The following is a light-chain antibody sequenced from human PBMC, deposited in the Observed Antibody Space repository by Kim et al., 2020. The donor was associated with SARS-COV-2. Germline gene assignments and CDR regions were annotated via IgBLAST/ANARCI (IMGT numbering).Light chain of an antibody. CDR2: GAS. V-gene: IGKV1-8*01. J-gene: IGKJ1*01. CDR1: QGISTY. CDR3: QQYYYYPWT. Sequence: ASTGDRVTITCRASQGISTYLAWYQQKPGKAPKLLIYGASSLQGGVPSRFSGSGSGTNFTLTITCLQSEDFATYYCQQYYYYPWTFGQGTKVESK.